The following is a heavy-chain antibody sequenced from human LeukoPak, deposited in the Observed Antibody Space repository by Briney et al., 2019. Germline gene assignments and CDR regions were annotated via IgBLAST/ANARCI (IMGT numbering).Heavy chain of an antibody. D-gene: IGHD3-10*01. CDR3: ARARVTMVRGVRYYYMDV. CDR1: GGSISSYY. CDR2: IYTSGST. V-gene: IGHV4-4*07. J-gene: IGHJ6*03. Sequence: SETLSLTCTFSGGSISSYYWSWIRQPAGKGLEWIGRIYTSGSTNYNASLKSRVTMSADTSKNQFSLKLSSVTAADTAVYYCARARVTMVRGVRYYYMDVWGKGTTVTISS.